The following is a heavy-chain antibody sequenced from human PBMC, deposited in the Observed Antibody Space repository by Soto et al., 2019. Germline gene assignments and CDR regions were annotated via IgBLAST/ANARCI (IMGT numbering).Heavy chain of an antibody. D-gene: IGHD5-12*01. Sequence: GGSLRLSCAPYGFTVRSTYMSWVRQAPGKGLEWVSAIYSGGFTYYADSVKGRFSITRDMSNNTLYLQMNSLRAEDTAVYYCARISDYDHYYYGMDVWGQGTTVTVSS. CDR2: IYSGGFT. V-gene: IGHV3-53*01. CDR1: GFTVRSTY. CDR3: ARISDYDHYYYGMDV. J-gene: IGHJ6*02.